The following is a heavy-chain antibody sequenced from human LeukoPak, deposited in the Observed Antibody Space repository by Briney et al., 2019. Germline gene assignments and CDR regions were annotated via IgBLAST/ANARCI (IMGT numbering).Heavy chain of an antibody. D-gene: IGHD2-2*01. Sequence: ASVKVSCKASGLTFTSSAMQWVRRARGQRLEWIGWIVVGTGNTNYAQKFQERVTITRDMSTSTAYMELSSLRSEDTAVYYCAAGALVEAYMDVWGKGTTVTVSS. CDR2: IVVGTGNT. CDR1: GLTFTSSA. J-gene: IGHJ6*03. CDR3: AAGALVEAYMDV. V-gene: IGHV1-58*02.